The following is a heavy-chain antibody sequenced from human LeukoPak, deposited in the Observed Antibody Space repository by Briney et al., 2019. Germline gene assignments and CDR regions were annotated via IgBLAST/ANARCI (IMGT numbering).Heavy chain of an antibody. CDR3: ASSSRIVVVPAAPPSWFDP. CDR2: ISGSGGGT. Sequence: PGGSLRLSCAASGFTFSSYAMSWVRQAPGKGLEWVSAISGSGGGTYYADSVKGRFTISRDNSKNTLYLQMNSLRAEDTAVYYCASSSRIVVVPAAPPSWFDPWGQGTLVTVSS. J-gene: IGHJ5*02. V-gene: IGHV3-23*01. CDR1: GFTFSSYA. D-gene: IGHD2-2*01.